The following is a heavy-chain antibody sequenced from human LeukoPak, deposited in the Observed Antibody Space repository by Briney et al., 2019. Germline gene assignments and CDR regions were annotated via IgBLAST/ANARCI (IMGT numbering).Heavy chain of an antibody. CDR3: VRDRGADVFDL. J-gene: IGHJ4*02. Sequence: PGGSLRLSCAASGFTFSTHVMHWVCQAPGQGLEWLALISFDGTSKYYAASVKGRFTISRENSKNTPFLQMSRLRAEDTSLYYCVRDRGADVFDLWGQGTLVTVSS. V-gene: IGHV3-30*03. D-gene: IGHD3-16*01. CDR1: GFTFSTHV. CDR2: ISFDGTSK.